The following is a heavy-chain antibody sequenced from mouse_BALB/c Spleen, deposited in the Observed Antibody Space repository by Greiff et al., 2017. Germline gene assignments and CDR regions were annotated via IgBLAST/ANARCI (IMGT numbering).Heavy chain of an antibody. V-gene: IGHV14-1*02. CDR2: IDPENGNT. D-gene: IGHD2-2*01. CDR3: ARRGYGDDQAWFAY. CDR1: GFNIKDYY. J-gene: IGHJ3*01. Sequence: VQLQQSGAELVRPGALVKLSCKASGFNIKDYYMHWVKQRPEQGLEWIGWIDPENGNTIYDPKFQGKASITADTSSNTAYLQLSSLTSEDTAVYDCARRGYGDDQAWFAYWGQGTLVTVSA.